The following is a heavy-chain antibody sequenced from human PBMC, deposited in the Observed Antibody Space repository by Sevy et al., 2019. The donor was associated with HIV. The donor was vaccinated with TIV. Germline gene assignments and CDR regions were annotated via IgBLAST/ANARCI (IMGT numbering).Heavy chain of an antibody. J-gene: IGHJ4*02. CDR2: ISYIGST. CDR1: GASVSYGNCY. V-gene: IGHV4-61*01. D-gene: IGHD6-13*01. Sequence: SETLSLTCTVSGASVSYGNCYWTWIRQPPGKGLEWIGYISYIGSTNYNPSLKSRVTISIDTAKNQLSLRLNSVTATDTAVYYCVRDRIAAAGGYFDYWGQGALVTVSS. CDR3: VRDRIAAAGGYFDY.